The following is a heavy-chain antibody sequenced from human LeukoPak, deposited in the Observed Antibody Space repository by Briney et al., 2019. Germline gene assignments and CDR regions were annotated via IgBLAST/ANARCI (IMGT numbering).Heavy chain of an antibody. CDR3: TTTTGMDV. D-gene: IGHD1-1*01. CDR2: ISGSGGNT. J-gene: IGHJ6*02. CDR1: GFTFSNNA. Sequence: GGSLRLSCAASGFTFSNNAMNWVRQAPGKGLEWVSTISGSGGNTFYADSVKGRFTISRDNSKNTLYLQVNSLGAEDTAVYYCTTTTGMDVWGQGTTVTVSS. V-gene: IGHV3-23*01.